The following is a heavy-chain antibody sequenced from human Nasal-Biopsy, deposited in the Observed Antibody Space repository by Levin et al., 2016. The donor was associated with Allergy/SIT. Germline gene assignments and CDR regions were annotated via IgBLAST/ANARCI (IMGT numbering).Heavy chain of an antibody. J-gene: IGHJ6*02. D-gene: IGHD2-15*01. Sequence: GGSLRLSCAVSGFTFSDHYMDWVRQAPGKGLEWVGRCRNKANSYTTENAASVKGRFTISRDDSKNSLYLQMNSLKTEDTAVYYCVRVVVAPDSGVDVWGQGTTVTVSS. CDR3: VRVVVAPDSGVDV. V-gene: IGHV3-72*01. CDR1: GFTFSDHY. CDR2: CRNKANSYTT.